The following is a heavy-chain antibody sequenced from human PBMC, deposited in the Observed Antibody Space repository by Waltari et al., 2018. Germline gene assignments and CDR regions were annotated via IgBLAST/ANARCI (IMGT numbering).Heavy chain of an antibody. CDR1: GYTFTSCD. J-gene: IGHJ6*02. V-gene: IGHV1-8*01. D-gene: IGHD6-6*01. CDR3: GRGSGRPRRYYGMDV. Sequence: QVQLVQSGSEVRKPGVSVKVSCKASGYTFTSCDIHWVRQAPGQGFEWIGWMYTENGNTVYAQKVQGRFTITRYTSIKTAYMELNSLNSDDTAVYYCGRGSGRPRRYYGMDVWGQGTAVVVS. CDR2: MYTENGNT.